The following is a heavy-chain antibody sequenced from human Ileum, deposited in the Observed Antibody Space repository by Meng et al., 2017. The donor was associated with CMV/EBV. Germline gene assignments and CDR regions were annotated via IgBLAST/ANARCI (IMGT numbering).Heavy chain of an antibody. CDR2: ISGSSNTN. D-gene: IGHD1-26*01. V-gene: IGHV3-11*04. Sequence: GESLKISCATSGFIMRDYYLAWIRQAPGKGLEWISYISGSSNTNYYADSVKGRFTISRDNAKNTLYLQMNSLRVEDTAVYYCVSYDWELPFDRWGQGTLVTVSS. J-gene: IGHJ4*02. CDR1: GFIMRDYY. CDR3: VSYDWELPFDR.